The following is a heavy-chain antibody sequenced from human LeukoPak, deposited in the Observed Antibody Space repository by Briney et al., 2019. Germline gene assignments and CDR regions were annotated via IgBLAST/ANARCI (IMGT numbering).Heavy chain of an antibody. J-gene: IGHJ6*03. CDR1: GGSINTNTFF. D-gene: IGHD3-3*01. Sequence: SETLSLTCGVSGGSINTNTFFWGWIRQPPGKGLEWIGNVFYSGDTMYNPSLKSRVTMSIDTSKSQFSLSLSSVTAADTAMYWCVRQSRIFGVTRPGYMDVWGKGIMVSVSS. CDR3: VRQSRIFGVTRPGYMDV. V-gene: IGHV4-39*01. CDR2: VFYSGDT.